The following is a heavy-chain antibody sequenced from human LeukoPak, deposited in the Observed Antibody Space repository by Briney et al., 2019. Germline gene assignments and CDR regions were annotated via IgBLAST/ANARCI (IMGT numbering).Heavy chain of an antibody. CDR1: GYTFTGYY. J-gene: IGHJ6*02. CDR3: ARDPKPEYGMDV. V-gene: IGHV1-2*02. Sequence: ASVKVSCKASGYTFTGYYMHWVRQAPGEGLEWMGWINPNSGGTNYAQKFQGRVTMTRDTSISTAYMELSRLRSDDTAVYYCARDPKPEYGMDVWGQETTVTVSS. CDR2: INPNSGGT.